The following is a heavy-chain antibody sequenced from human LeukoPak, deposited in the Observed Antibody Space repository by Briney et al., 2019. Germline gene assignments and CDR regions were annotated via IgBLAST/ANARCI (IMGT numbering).Heavy chain of an antibody. CDR2: ISAYNGNT. V-gene: IGHV1-18*01. CDR1: GYTFTSYG. J-gene: IGHJ4*02. D-gene: IGHD1-26*01. CDR3: ARDLAPGDVLVGAIPFDY. Sequence: ASVTVSCKASGYTFTSYGISWVRQAPGQGLEGMGWISAYNGNTNYAQKLQGRGTMTTDTSTSTAYMGLRSLRSDDTAVYYCARDLAPGDVLVGAIPFDYWGQGTLVTVSS.